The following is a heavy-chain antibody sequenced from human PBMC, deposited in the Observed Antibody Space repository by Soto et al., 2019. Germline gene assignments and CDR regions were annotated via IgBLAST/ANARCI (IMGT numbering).Heavy chain of an antibody. J-gene: IGHJ4*02. CDR1: GYTFTGYY. V-gene: IGHV1-2*04. CDR3: ARDPGYCSGGSCYTLYYFDY. Sequence: ASVKVSCNASGYTFTGYYMHWVRQAPGQGLEWMGWINPNSGGTNYAQKFQGWVTMTRDTSISTAYMELSRLRSDDTAVYYCARDPGYCSGGSCYTLYYFDYWGQGTLVPVSS. CDR2: INPNSGGT. D-gene: IGHD2-15*01.